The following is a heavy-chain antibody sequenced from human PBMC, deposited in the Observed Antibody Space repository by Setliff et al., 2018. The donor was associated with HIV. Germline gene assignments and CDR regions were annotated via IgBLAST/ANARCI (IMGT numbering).Heavy chain of an antibody. Sequence: SETLSLTCAVSSYSISSGYYWGWIRQPPGKGLEWIGNIYYSWRPYYNSSLKSRVTIFVDTYKNQLSMKLRSVTAANTAVYYCARLGRGIAVAGNRIDYWGRGTLVTVSS. CDR1: SYSISSGYY. J-gene: IGHJ4*02. D-gene: IGHD6-19*01. V-gene: IGHV4-38-2*01. CDR2: IYYSWRP. CDR3: ARLGRGIAVAGNRIDY.